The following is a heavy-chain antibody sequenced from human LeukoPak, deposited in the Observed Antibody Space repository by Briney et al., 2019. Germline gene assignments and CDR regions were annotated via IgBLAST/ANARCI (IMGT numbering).Heavy chain of an antibody. V-gene: IGHV3-9*01. CDR2: ISWNSGSI. Sequence: PGGSLRLSCAASGFTFDDYAMHWVRQAPGKGLEWVSGISWNSGSIGYADSVKGRFTISRDNAKNSLYLQMNSLRAEDPAVYYCAKARRIFDPLDYWGQGTLVTVSS. D-gene: IGHD2-15*01. CDR1: GFTFDDYA. CDR3: AKARRIFDPLDY. J-gene: IGHJ4*02.